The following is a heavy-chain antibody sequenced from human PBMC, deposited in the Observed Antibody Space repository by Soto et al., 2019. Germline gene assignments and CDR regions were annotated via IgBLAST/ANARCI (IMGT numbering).Heavy chain of an antibody. J-gene: IGHJ4*02. D-gene: IGHD3-16*01. CDR1: GFTFSSYA. V-gene: IGHV3-23*01. Sequence: GGSLRLSCAASGFTFSSYAMSWVRQAPGKGLEWVSAISGSGGSTYYADSVKGRFTISRDNSKNTLYLQMNSLRAEDTAVYYCAKDRDLTGTGEVFDYWGQGTLVTVSS. CDR3: AKDRDLTGTGEVFDY. CDR2: ISGSGGST.